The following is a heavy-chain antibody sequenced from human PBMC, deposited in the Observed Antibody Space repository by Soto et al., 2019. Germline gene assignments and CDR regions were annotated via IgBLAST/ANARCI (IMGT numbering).Heavy chain of an antibody. D-gene: IGHD6-19*01. J-gene: IGHJ5*02. CDR3: NTRTWLESFDP. V-gene: IGHV3-15*01. Sequence: GGSLRLSCAASGFTFSNAWMSWVRQAPGKGLELVGRIKSKTDGGTTDYAAPVKGRFTISRDDSKNTLYLQMNSLKTEDTAVYYCNTRTWLESFDPWGQGTLVTVSS. CDR1: GFTFSNAW. CDR2: IKSKTDGGTT.